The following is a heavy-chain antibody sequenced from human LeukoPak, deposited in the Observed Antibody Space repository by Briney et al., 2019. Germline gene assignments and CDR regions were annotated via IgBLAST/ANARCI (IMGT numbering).Heavy chain of an antibody. J-gene: IGHJ3*02. Sequence: SETLSLTCTVSGGSISSSSYYWGWIRQPPGKGLEWIGSIYYSGSTYYNPSLKSRVTISVDTSKNQFSLKLSSVTAADTAVYYCASPRLLRYFDWVYNDAFDIWGQGTMVTVSS. CDR1: GGSISSSSYY. D-gene: IGHD3-9*01. CDR3: ASPRLLRYFDWVYNDAFDI. CDR2: IYYSGST. V-gene: IGHV4-39*07.